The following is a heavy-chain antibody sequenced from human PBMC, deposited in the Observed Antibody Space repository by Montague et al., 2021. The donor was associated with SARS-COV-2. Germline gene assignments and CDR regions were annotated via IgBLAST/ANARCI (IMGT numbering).Heavy chain of an antibody. CDR3: ARQGDQLLLEYWFDP. Sequence: SETLSLTCTVSGGSISSSSYYWGWIRQPPGKGLEWIGSIYYSGSTYYNPSLRSRVTISVDTSKNQFSLKLSSVTAADTAVYYCARQGDQLLLEYWFDPWSQGTLVTVSS. J-gene: IGHJ5*02. V-gene: IGHV4-39*01. CDR2: IYYSGST. D-gene: IGHD2-2*01. CDR1: GGSISSSSYY.